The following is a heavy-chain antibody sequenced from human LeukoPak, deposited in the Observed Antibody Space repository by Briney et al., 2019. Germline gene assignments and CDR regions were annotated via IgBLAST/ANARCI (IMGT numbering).Heavy chain of an antibody. D-gene: IGHD3-3*01. CDR1: GFTFSNYA. V-gene: IGHV3-23*01. J-gene: IGHJ4*02. Sequence: GGSLRLSWAASGFTFSNYAMNWVRQAPVKELEWVSSIIGTGGATYYADSVKGRFTISRDNSKNTLYLQVNSLRAEDTAIYYCARRFLEWYSHFDYWGQGTLVTVSS. CDR3: ARRFLEWYSHFDY. CDR2: IIGTGGAT.